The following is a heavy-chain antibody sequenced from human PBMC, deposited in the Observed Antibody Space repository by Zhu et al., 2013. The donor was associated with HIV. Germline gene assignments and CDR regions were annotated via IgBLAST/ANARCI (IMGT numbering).Heavy chain of an antibody. CDR1: GFTFSSYA. CDR3: AKDYSGSGSYYNNWFDP. CDR2: ITGSGGST. V-gene: IGHV3-23*01. J-gene: IGHJ5*02. Sequence: EVQLLESGGGLVQPGGSLRLSCAASGFTFSSYAMSWVRQAPGKGLEWVSAITGSGGSTYYADSVKGRFTISRDNSKNTLYLQMNSLRAEDTAIYYCAKDYSGSGSYYNNWFDPWGQGTLVTVSS. D-gene: IGHD3-10*01.